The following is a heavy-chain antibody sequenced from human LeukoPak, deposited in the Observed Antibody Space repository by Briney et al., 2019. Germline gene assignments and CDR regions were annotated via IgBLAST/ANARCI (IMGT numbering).Heavy chain of an antibody. Sequence: GGSLRLSCAASGFSVSSNYMIWVRQPPGKGLEWVSVIYSGGSTYYADSVKGRFTISRDNSKNTLFLQMNSLRAEDTAVYYCARGGYSSSWYHFDYWGQGTLVTVSS. J-gene: IGHJ4*02. CDR3: ARGGYSSSWYHFDY. CDR1: GFSVSSNY. CDR2: IYSGGST. V-gene: IGHV3-53*01. D-gene: IGHD6-13*01.